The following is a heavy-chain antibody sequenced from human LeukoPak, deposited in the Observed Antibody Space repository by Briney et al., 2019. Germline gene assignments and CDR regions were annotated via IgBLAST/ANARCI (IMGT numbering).Heavy chain of an antibody. J-gene: IGHJ3*01. D-gene: IGHD5-12*01. V-gene: IGHV4-34*01. Sequence: SETLSLTCAVYGGSFSGYYWSWIRQPPGKGLEWIGEINHSGSTNYNPSLKSRVTISVDMSRNQFSVKLHSLTAADTAVYYCARQMATKGEWAFDVWGQGTMVTVSS. CDR2: INHSGST. CDR3: ARQMATKGEWAFDV. CDR1: GGSFSGYY.